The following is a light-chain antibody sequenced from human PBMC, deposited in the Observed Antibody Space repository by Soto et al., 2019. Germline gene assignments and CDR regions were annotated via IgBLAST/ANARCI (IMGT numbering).Light chain of an antibody. CDR1: QSVSSY. V-gene: IGKV3-11*01. CDR2: DAS. Sequence: EIVLTQSPATLSLSPGERATLSCRASQSVSSYLAWYQQKPGQAPRLLIYDASNRATGIPARFRGSGSGTDFTLTISSLEPEDFAVYYCQQRSNWPSAAFGQGTKLEIK. CDR3: QQRSNWPSAA. J-gene: IGKJ2*01.